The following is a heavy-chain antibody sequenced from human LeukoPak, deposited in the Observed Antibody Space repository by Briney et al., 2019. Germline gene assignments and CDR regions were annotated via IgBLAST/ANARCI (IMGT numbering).Heavy chain of an antibody. CDR2: MNPKSGNT. CDR1: GYTFTSYD. CDR3: ARRAVDNSYYYYMDV. Sequence: ASVKVSCKASGYTFTSYDINWVRQVTGQGLEWMGWMNPKSGNTGYAQKFQGRVTITRNTSISTAYMEVSSLRYEDTAVYYCARRAVDNSYYYYMDVWGKGTTVPVSS. D-gene: IGHD6-19*01. V-gene: IGHV1-8*03. J-gene: IGHJ6*03.